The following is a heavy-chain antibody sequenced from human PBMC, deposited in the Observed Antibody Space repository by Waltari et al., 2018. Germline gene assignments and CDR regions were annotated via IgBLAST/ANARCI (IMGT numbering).Heavy chain of an antibody. Sequence: QVQLQQWGAGLLKPSETLSLTCAVYGGSFSGYYWSWIRQPPGKGLEWIEEIERSGISKYNPSVKSRVTIAVDTSKNQFSLELSSVTAADTAVDYCARVAGLASLMDGWFDPWGQGTLVTVSS. CDR3: ARVAGLASLMDGWFDP. CDR2: IERSGIS. CDR1: GGSFSGYY. D-gene: IGHD2-8*01. J-gene: IGHJ5*02. V-gene: IGHV4-34*01.